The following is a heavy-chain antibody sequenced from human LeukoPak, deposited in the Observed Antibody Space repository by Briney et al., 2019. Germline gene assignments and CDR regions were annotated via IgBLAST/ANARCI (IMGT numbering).Heavy chain of an antibody. CDR1: GGTFSSFA. CDR3: ASSAGDYGDYFNWFDP. J-gene: IGHJ5*02. Sequence: SVKVSCKASGGTFSSFAISWVRQAPGQGLEWMGGIIPIFGTANYAQKFQGRVTITADESTSTAYMELSSLRSEDTAVYYCASSAGDYGDYFNWFDPWGQGTLVTVSS. CDR2: IIPIFGTA. V-gene: IGHV1-69*13. D-gene: IGHD4-17*01.